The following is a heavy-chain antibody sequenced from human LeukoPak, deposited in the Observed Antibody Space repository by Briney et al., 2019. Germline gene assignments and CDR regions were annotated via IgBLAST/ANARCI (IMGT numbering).Heavy chain of an antibody. CDR2: ISYDGSNK. Sequence: GRSLRLSCAASGFTFSSYAMHWVRQAPGKGLEWVAVISYDGSNKFYTDSVKGRFTLSRDNSKNTMYLQMNSLRAEDTAVYYCARLRYYGMDVWGQGTTVTVSS. CDR3: ARLRYYGMDV. CDR1: GFTFSSYA. V-gene: IGHV3-30-3*01. J-gene: IGHJ6*02.